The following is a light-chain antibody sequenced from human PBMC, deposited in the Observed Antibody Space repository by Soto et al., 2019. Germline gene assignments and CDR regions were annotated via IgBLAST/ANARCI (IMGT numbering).Light chain of an antibody. J-gene: IGKJ4*01. CDR1: QSVSSS. CDR2: DTS. CDR3: HQHADWPLT. V-gene: IGKV3-11*01. Sequence: EIVVTQSPATLSVSPGERVTLSCRASQSVSSSLDWYQQRPGQAPRLLIYDTSTRATGIPARFSCSGSGTDFTLTISSLEPEDFAVYYCHQHADWPLTFGGGTKVEIK.